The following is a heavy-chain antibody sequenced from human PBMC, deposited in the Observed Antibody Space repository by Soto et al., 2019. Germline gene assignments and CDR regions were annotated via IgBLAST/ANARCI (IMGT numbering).Heavy chain of an antibody. CDR2: TNPKSGVT. J-gene: IGHJ4*02. CDR1: GYSFTGYF. Sequence: QVQLVQSGAEVKKPGASVKVSCKASGYSFTGYFMHWVRQVPGQGLEWMGWTNPKSGVTKYPQKFQGRVTMTRDTPSSTAYMELPRLRSDDTAVYYCERAPVRLQVGKSAYWGQGPRVTVS. V-gene: IGHV1-2*02. CDR3: ERAPVRLQVGKSAY. D-gene: IGHD1-26*01.